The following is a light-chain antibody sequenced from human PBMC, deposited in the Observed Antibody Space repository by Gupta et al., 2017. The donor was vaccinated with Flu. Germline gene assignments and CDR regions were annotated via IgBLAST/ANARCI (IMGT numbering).Light chain of an antibody. Sequence: QSLLTQPPAASGAPGQRVTISCSGSSSNIGSNYVCWYQQLPGTTPKLLIYRNNQRPSGVPARFSASGSGTSASLAISGLRSEDEADYYCVAWDDNMRGPMFGGGTKLTVL. CDR1: SSNIGSNY. CDR3: VAWDDNMRGPM. J-gene: IGLJ3*02. V-gene: IGLV1-47*01. CDR2: RNN.